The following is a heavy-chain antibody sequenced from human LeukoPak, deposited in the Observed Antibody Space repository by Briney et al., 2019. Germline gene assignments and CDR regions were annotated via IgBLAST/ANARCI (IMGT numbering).Heavy chain of an antibody. CDR1: GFTFSSYE. V-gene: IGHV3-48*03. Sequence: GGSLRLSCAASGFTFSSYEMNWVRQAPGKGLEWVSYISSSGSTIYYADSVKGRFTISRDNAKDSLYLQMNSLRAEDTAVSYCARDGDYSSSGGFGDYWGQGTLVTVSS. J-gene: IGHJ4*02. D-gene: IGHD6-13*01. CDR3: ARDGDYSSSGGFGDY. CDR2: ISSSGSTI.